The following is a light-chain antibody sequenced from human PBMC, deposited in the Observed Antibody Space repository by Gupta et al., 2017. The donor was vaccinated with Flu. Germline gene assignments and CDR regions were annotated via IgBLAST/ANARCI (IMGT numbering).Light chain of an antibody. J-gene: IGKJ2*01. Sequence: DIQMTQSPSSLSASVGDSVTITCQASQSISNYLNWYQQKPGKAPKLLIYAAYSLQSGVPSKFSGSGSGTDFTLTISSLQPEDFAIYYCQQSYSTPYTFGQGTKLEI. CDR1: QSISNY. V-gene: IGKV1-39*01. CDR2: AAY. CDR3: QQSYSTPYT.